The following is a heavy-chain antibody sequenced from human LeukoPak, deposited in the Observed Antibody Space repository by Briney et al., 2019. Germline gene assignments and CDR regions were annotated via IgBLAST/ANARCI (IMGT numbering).Heavy chain of an antibody. CDR3: ARWGHDRGFDS. CDR1: GLTFSDYY. V-gene: IGHV3-11*01. D-gene: IGHD3-16*01. Sequence: PGGSLRLSCAVSGLTFSDYYMSWTRQAPGKGPELVSYISPSGSSIFYVDSVKGRFTISRDNAKNSLYLQMNSLRVEDTAVYYCARWGHDRGFDSWGQGSLVTVSS. J-gene: IGHJ5*01. CDR2: ISPSGSSI.